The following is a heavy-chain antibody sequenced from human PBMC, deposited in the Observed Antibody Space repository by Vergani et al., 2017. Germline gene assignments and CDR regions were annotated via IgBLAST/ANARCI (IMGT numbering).Heavy chain of an antibody. CDR1: GFSLSTSGVG. Sequence: QITLKESGPALVKPTQTLTLTCTFSGFSLSTSGVGVGWIRQPPGKALEWLALIYWNEDKPYSPSLKSRLTIPKDTSKNQVVLTMTNMDPVDTATYYCAHKTVGGAYDYWGQGTLVTVSS. D-gene: IGHD4-23*01. V-gene: IGHV2-5*01. J-gene: IGHJ4*02. CDR3: AHKTVGGAYDY. CDR2: IYWNEDK.